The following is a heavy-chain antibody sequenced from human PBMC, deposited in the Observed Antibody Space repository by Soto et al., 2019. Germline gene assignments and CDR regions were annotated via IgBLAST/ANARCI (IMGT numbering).Heavy chain of an antibody. V-gene: IGHV4-59*01. CDR3: ARGGVVVPAAIWYYGMDV. CDR2: IYYSGST. Sequence: PWETLSLTCTVSGGSISSYYWSWIRQPPGKGLEWIGYIYYSGSTNYNPSLKSRVTVSVDTSKNQFSLKLSSVTAADTAVYYCARGGVVVPAAIWYYGMDVWGQGTTVTVSS. CDR1: GGSISSYY. D-gene: IGHD2-2*01. J-gene: IGHJ6*02.